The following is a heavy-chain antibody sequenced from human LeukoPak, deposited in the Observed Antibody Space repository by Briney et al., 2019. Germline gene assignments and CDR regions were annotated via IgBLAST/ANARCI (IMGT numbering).Heavy chain of an antibody. CDR3: ARVVVGYSYVDY. CDR1: GYTFTSYA. D-gene: IGHD5-18*01. V-gene: IGHV1-46*01. J-gene: IGHJ4*02. Sequence: ASVKVSCKASGYTFTSYAMNWVRQAPGQGLEWMGIINPSGGSTSYAQKFQGRVTMTRDMSTSTVYMELSSLRSEDTAVYYCARVVVGYSYVDYWGQGTLVTVSS. CDR2: INPSGGST.